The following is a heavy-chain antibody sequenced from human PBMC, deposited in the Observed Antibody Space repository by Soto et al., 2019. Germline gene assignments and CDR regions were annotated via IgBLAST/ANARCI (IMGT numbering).Heavy chain of an antibody. V-gene: IGHV1-2*04. Sequence: ASVKVSCKASGYTFTGYYMHWVRQAPGQGLEWMGWINPNSGGTNYAQKFQGWVTMTRDTSISTAYMELSRLRSDDTAVYYCARGAGPPSYSYDWDYFDYWGQGTLVTVSS. D-gene: IGHD5-18*01. J-gene: IGHJ4*02. CDR2: INPNSGGT. CDR3: ARGAGPPSYSYDWDYFDY. CDR1: GYTFTGYY.